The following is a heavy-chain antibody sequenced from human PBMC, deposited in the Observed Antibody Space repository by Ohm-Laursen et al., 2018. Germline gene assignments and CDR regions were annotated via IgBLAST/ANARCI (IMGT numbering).Heavy chain of an antibody. CDR3: ARRRYYDSSGYSNAFDM. CDR1: GGSISSYY. V-gene: IGHV4-59*01. Sequence: GTLSLTCTVSGGSISSYYWSWIRQPPGKGLEWIGYIYYSGSTNYNPSLKSRVTISVDTSKNQFSLKLSSVTAADTAVYYCARRRYYDSSGYSNAFDMWGQGTTVTVSS. D-gene: IGHD3-22*01. CDR2: IYYSGST. J-gene: IGHJ3*02.